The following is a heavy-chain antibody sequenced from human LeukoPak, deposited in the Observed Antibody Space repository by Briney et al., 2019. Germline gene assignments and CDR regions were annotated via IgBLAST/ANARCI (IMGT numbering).Heavy chain of an antibody. J-gene: IGHJ4*02. Sequence: GGTLRLSCAASGFTFSSYGMSWVRQAPGKGLEWVSAISGSGGSTYYADSVKGRFTISRDNAKHSLYLQMNSLRAEDTAVYYCARDHPIRGYSYGCLDYWGQGTLVTVSS. CDR1: GFTFSSYG. CDR2: ISGSGGST. D-gene: IGHD5-18*01. CDR3: ARDHPIRGYSYGCLDY. V-gene: IGHV3-23*01.